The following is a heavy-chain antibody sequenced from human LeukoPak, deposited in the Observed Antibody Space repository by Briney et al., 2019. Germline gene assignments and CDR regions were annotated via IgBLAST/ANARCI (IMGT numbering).Heavy chain of an antibody. D-gene: IGHD3-10*01. Sequence: GGSLRLSCAASGFTFSSYGMSWVRQAPGKGLEWVSAISGSGGSTYYADSVKGRFTISRDNSKNTLYLQMNSLRAEDTAVYYCAKPQGYYYGSGSYFWGQGTMVTVSS. V-gene: IGHV3-23*01. CDR3: AKPQGYYYGSGSYF. CDR2: ISGSGGST. CDR1: GFTFSSYG. J-gene: IGHJ3*01.